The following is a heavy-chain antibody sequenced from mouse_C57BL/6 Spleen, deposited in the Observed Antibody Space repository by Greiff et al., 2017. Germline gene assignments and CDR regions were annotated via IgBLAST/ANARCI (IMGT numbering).Heavy chain of an antibody. V-gene: IGHV5-9*01. J-gene: IGHJ3*01. D-gene: IGHD1-1*01. CDR1: GFTFSSYT. CDR3: ARHPDYYGSPWFAY. CDR2: ISGGGGNT. Sequence: EVKLMESGGGLVKPGGSLKLSCAASGFTFSSYTMSWVRQTPEKRLEWVATISGGGGNTYYPDSVKGRFTISRDNAKNTLYLQMSSLRSEDTALYYCARHPDYYGSPWFAYWGQGTLVTVAA.